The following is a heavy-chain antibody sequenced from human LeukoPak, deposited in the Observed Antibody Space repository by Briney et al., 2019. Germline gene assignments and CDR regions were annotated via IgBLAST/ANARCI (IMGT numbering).Heavy chain of an antibody. CDR2: ISHDGTVQ. J-gene: IGHJ4*02. CDR3: AKEGTRMAPSYFDY. Sequence: GGSLRLSCAASGFTFSSYGMKWVRQAPGKGLEWVAVISHDGTVQHYADSVKGRFTISRDNSDNTLYLQMNSLRDEDTAMYYCAKEGTRMAPSYFDYWGQGTLITVSS. V-gene: IGHV3-30*18. CDR1: GFTFSSYG. D-gene: IGHD2-8*01.